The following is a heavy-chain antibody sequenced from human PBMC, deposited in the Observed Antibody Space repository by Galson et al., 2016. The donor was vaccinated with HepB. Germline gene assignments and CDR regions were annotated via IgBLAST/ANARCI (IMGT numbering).Heavy chain of an antibody. CDR1: GFSFSDYA. V-gene: IGHV3-23*01. J-gene: IGHJ4*02. CDR3: TNDVGLVMFGL. D-gene: IGHD2/OR15-2a*01. Sequence: SLRLSCAVSGFSFSDYAMSWVRQGPVKRLEWVSTISSDADNKHYLDSVKGRFTVSRDNSKNTLDLQMNSLRAEDTAVYYCTNDVGLVMFGLWGRGTLVTVSS. CDR2: ISSDADNK.